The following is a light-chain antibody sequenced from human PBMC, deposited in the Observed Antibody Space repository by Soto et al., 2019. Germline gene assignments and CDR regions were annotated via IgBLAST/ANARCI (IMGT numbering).Light chain of an antibody. J-gene: IGKJ4*01. V-gene: IGKV3D-20*02. Sequence: TQSPGTLAVAPGERATVSCRASQRFSSGKLAWYQQKPGQAPRLLIYAALSRAAGIPDRFIGSGSGTDFTLTINSLEPEDFAVYYCHQRSNSPPSPFGGGTKVDIK. CDR1: QRFSSGK. CDR2: AAL. CDR3: HQRSNSPPSP.